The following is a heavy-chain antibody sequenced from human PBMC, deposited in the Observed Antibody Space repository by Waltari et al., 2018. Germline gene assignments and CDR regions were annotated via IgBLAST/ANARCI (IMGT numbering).Heavy chain of an antibody. D-gene: IGHD7-27*01. CDR2: ISSSSSYT. V-gene: IGHV3-21*01. CDR3: ATGGWGFYLDY. Sequence: EVQLVESGGGLVKPGGSLRLSCAASGFTFSSYNMNWVRQLPGKGLEWVSSISSSSSYTHYADSVKGRFTISRDNAKNSLYLQVNSLRAEDTAVYYCATGGWGFYLDYWGPGTLVTVSS. CDR1: GFTFSSYN. J-gene: IGHJ4*02.